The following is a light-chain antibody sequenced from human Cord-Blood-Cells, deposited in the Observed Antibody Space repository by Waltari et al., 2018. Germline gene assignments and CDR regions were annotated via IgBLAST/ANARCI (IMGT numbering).Light chain of an antibody. CDR1: RSNIGSHT. Sequence: QSVLTQPPSASGTPGQRVTLSCSGSRSNIGSHTVNWYQQLPGTAPKLLIYSNNQRPSGVPDRFSGSKSGTSASLAISGLQSEDEADYYCAAWDDSLNGWVFGGGTKLTVL. V-gene: IGLV1-44*01. J-gene: IGLJ3*02. CDR2: SNN. CDR3: AAWDDSLNGWV.